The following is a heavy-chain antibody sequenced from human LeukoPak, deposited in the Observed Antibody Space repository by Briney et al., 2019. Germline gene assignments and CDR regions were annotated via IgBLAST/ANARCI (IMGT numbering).Heavy chain of an antibody. CDR2: IWYDGSNK. J-gene: IGHJ4*02. CDR3: ARDLRIVGYCSGGSCPATGAFGY. V-gene: IGHV3-33*01. D-gene: IGHD2-15*01. CDR1: GFTFSSYG. Sequence: GGSLRLSCAAPGFTFSSYGMHWVRQAPGKGLEWVAVIWYDGSNKYYADSVKGRFTISRDNSKNTLYLQMNSLRAEDTAVYYCARDLRIVGYCSGGSCPATGAFGYWGQGTLVTVSS.